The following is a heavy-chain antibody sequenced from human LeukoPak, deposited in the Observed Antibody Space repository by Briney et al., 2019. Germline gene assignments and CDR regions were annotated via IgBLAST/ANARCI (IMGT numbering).Heavy chain of an antibody. D-gene: IGHD3-16*02. J-gene: IGHJ4*02. CDR1: GYTFTSYG. CDR3: ARENDYVWGSYRSNFDY. V-gene: IGHV1-18*01. CDR2: ISAYNGNT. Sequence: ASVKVSCKASGYTFTSYGISWVRQAPGQGLEWMGWISAYNGNTNYAQKLQGRVTITTDTSTSTAYMELRSLRSDDTAVYYCARENDYVWGSYRSNFDYWGQGTLVTVSS.